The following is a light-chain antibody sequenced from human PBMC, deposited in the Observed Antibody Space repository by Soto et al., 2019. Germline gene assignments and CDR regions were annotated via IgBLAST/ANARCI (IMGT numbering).Light chain of an antibody. V-gene: IGKV3-15*01. CDR3: QQYNNWPRT. Sequence: DIVMTQSPLSLPVTPGEPASISCRASQSVSNYVAWYQQKPGQAPRLLIYGASTRATGIPARFSGSGSGTEFTLTISSLQSEDFAVYYCQQYNNWPRTFGQGTKVDIK. CDR1: QSVSNY. J-gene: IGKJ1*01. CDR2: GAS.